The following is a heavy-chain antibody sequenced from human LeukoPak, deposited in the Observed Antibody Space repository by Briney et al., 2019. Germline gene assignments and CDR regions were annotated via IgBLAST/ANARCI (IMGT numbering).Heavy chain of an antibody. CDR3: AKPVDTAMVTAFDI. J-gene: IGHJ3*02. D-gene: IGHD5-18*01. CDR2: ISYDGSNK. CDR1: GFTFSSYG. V-gene: IGHV3-30*18. Sequence: GGSLRLSCAASGFTFSSYGMHWVRQAPGKGLEWVAVISYDGSNKYYADSVKGRFTISRDNSKNTLYLQMNSLRAEDTAVYCCAKPVDTAMVTAFDIWGQGTMVTVSS.